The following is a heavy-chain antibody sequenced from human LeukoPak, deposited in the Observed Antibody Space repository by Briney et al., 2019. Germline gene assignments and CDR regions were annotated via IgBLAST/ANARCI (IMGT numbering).Heavy chain of an antibody. CDR1: GFTFSSYG. Sequence: PGGSLRLSCAASGFTFSSYGMHWVRQAPGKGLEWVALISNDAGNYYYADSVKGRFTISRDNSKNTLYLQMNSLRAEDTAAYFCAKDRRLYDILTPFDYWGQGTLVTVSS. CDR2: ISNDAGNY. D-gene: IGHD3-9*01. V-gene: IGHV3-30*18. J-gene: IGHJ4*02. CDR3: AKDRRLYDILTPFDY.